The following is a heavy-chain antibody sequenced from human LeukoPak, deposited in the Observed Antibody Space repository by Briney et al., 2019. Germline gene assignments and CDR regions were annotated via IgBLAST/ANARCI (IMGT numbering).Heavy chain of an antibody. J-gene: IGHJ4*02. V-gene: IGHV3-66*01. CDR1: GFTVSSNY. CDR3: ARGEMTTVTTLDY. CDR2: IYSGGST. D-gene: IGHD4-17*01. Sequence: GGSLRLSCAASGFTVSSNYMSWVRQAPGKGLEWVSVIYSGGSTYYADSVKGRFTISRDNSKNTLYLQMNSLRAEDTAVYYCARGEMTTVTTLDYWGQGTLVTVSS.